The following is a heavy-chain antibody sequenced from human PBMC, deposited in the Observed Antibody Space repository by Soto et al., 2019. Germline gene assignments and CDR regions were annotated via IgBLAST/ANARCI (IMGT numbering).Heavy chain of an antibody. CDR2: ISAYNGNT. J-gene: IGHJ4*02. CDR1: GYTFTSYG. CDR3: ARTYYYDSSGYYYFDY. D-gene: IGHD3-22*01. V-gene: IGHV1-18*04. Sequence: ASVKVSCKASGYTFTSYGISWVRQAPGQGLERMGWISAYNGNTNYAQKLQGRVTMTTDTPTSTAYMELRSLRSDDTAVYYCARTYYYDSSGYYYFDYWGQGTLVTVSS.